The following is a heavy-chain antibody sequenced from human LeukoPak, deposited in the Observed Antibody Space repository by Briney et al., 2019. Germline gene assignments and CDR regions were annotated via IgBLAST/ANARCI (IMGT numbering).Heavy chain of an antibody. CDR3: ARELGIHFDY. V-gene: IGHV3-20*04. J-gene: IGHJ4*02. CDR2: ITWDSTNT. D-gene: IGHD3-16*01. CDR1: GFKFADAP. Sequence: GGSLRLSCTASGFKFADAPMYWVRQSPGKGLEWIALITWDSTNTYYADSVKGRFTISRDNSKNTLYLQMNSLRAEDTAVYYCARELGIHFDYWGQGTLVTVSS.